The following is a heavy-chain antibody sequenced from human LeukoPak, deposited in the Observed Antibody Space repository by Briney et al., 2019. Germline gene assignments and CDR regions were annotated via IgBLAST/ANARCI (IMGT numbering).Heavy chain of an antibody. CDR1: GFTFSSYW. CDR2: IKSDGSET. J-gene: IGHJ6*02. Sequence: QSGGSLRLSCAASGFTFSSYWMHWVRQAPGKGLMWVSRIKSDGSETSYADSVKGRFTISRDNARNTLYLQMNSLRPEDTAIYYCASGRVFYGLDVWGQGTTVTVSS. V-gene: IGHV3-74*01. CDR3: ASGRVFYGLDV.